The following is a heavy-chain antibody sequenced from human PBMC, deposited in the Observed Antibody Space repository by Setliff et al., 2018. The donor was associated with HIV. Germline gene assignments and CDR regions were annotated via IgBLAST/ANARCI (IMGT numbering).Heavy chain of an antibody. CDR1: GGSISTYY. Sequence: SETLSLTCNVSGGSISTYYCSWIRQPPGKGLEWIGYIYYSGSTNYNPSLKSRVTISVDTSKNQFSLKLSSVTAADTAVYYCARERSRGYTDPPRFDYWGQGTLVTVSS. CDR2: IYYSGST. V-gene: IGHV4-59*01. D-gene: IGHD5-18*01. CDR3: ARERSRGYTDPPRFDY. J-gene: IGHJ4*02.